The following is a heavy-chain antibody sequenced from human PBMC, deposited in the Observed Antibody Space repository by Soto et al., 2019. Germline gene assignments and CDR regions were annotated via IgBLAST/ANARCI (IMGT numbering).Heavy chain of an antibody. D-gene: IGHD2-21*01. J-gene: IGHJ4*02. CDR3: ARGMVMRRDGYKTKNPIDY. CDR1: GGSFSGYY. V-gene: IGHV4-34*01. CDR2: INHSGRT. Sequence: QVQLQQWGAGLLKPSETLSLTCAVYGGSFSGYYWSWIRHPPGKGLEWIGEINHSGRTNYNPSLKSRVTISVDTSKNQYSLKLSSVTAADTAVYYCARGMVMRRDGYKTKNPIDYWGQGTLVTVSS.